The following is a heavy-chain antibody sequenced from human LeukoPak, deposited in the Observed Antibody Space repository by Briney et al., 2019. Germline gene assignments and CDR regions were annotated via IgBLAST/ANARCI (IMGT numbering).Heavy chain of an antibody. Sequence: GGSLRLSCAASGFTFSSYWMSWVCQAPEKGLEWVANIKQDGSEKYYVDSVKGRFTISRDNAKNSLYLQMNSLRAEDTAIYYCAKTYYYSSGNFWGQGTLVTVSS. CDR1: GFTFSSYW. V-gene: IGHV3-7*01. CDR3: AKTYYYSSGNF. CDR2: IKQDGSEK. D-gene: IGHD3-10*01. J-gene: IGHJ4*02.